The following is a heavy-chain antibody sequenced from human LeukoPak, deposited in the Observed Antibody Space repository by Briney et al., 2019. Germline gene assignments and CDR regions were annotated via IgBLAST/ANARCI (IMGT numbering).Heavy chain of an antibody. CDR1: GFTFSTSG. Sequence: GGSLRLSCAASGFTFSTSGMHWVRQAPGKGLEWVAVMWYDGSYKYYADSVKGRFTISRDNSKDTLYLQMNSLRDEDTAVYYCAKDSAGGLGTNFDYWGQGTLVTVSS. J-gene: IGHJ4*02. CDR3: AKDSAGGLGTNFDY. D-gene: IGHD7-27*01. CDR2: MWYDGSYK. V-gene: IGHV3-33*06.